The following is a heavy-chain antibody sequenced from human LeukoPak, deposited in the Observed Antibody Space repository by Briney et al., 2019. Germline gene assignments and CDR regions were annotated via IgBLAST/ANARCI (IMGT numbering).Heavy chain of an antibody. CDR1: GGSISSSSYY. J-gene: IGHJ6*03. Sequence: SETLSLTCTVSGGSISSSSYYWGWIRQPPGKGLEWIGSIYYIGSTYYNPSLKSRVTISVDTSKNQFSLKLSSVTAADTAVYYCARLRLERPQTYYYYYYYMDVWGKGTTVTVSS. CDR2: IYYIGST. V-gene: IGHV4-39*01. CDR3: ARLRLERPQTYYYYYYYMDV. D-gene: IGHD1-1*01.